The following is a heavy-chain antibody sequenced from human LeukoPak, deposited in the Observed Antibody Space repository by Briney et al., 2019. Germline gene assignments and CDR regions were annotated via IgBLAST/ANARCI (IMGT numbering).Heavy chain of an antibody. J-gene: IGHJ3*02. V-gene: IGHV3-7*01. D-gene: IGHD1-26*01. CDR1: GVTFSSSW. CDR2: IKEDGSVK. CDR3: ARDSAFFAFDI. Sequence: GGSLRLSCAASGVTFSSSWMTWVRQASGEGLEWIANIKEDGSVKNYVDSVKGRFTISRDNAKNSVFLEMNSLRAEDTALYFCARDSAFFAFDIWGQGTMVTVSS.